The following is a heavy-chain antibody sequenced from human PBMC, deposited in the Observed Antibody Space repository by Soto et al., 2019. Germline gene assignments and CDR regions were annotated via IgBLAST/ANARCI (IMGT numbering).Heavy chain of an antibody. CDR3: AREYSSSSLPNYYYGMDV. V-gene: IGHV1-18*01. J-gene: IGHJ6*02. Sequence: QVQLVQSGAEVKKPGASVKVSCKASGYTFTSYGISWVRQAPGQGLEWMGWISAYNGNTNYAQKLQGRVTMTTDTSTSTADMELRSLRSDDTAVYYCAREYSSSSLPNYYYGMDVWGQGTTVTVSS. CDR1: GYTFTSYG. CDR2: ISAYNGNT. D-gene: IGHD6-6*01.